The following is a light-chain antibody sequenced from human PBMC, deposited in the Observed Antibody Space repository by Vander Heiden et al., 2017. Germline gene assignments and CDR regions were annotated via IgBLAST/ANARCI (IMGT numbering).Light chain of an antibody. CDR1: SSDVGSYDL. CDR2: EVT. CDR3: SSYVGRASLV. J-gene: IGLJ1*01. Sequence: QSVLTQSASVSGSLGQSITISCTGTSSDVGSYDLVSWYQQHPGKAPKLLIDEVTKRPPSVSDRFSASRSGNTASLTISGLQSEDEADYFCSSYVGRASLVFGTGTKVAVV. V-gene: IGLV2-23*02.